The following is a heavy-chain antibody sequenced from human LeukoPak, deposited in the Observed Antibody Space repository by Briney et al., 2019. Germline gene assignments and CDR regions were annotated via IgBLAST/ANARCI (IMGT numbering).Heavy chain of an antibody. J-gene: IGHJ4*02. CDR2: IYYSGSA. CDR1: GGSVNSGTYY. Sequence: SETLSLTCTVSGGSVNSGTYYWSWIRQPPGKGLEWIGNIYYSGSAYYNPSLKSRVTMSVDTSKNQFSLKLSSVTAADTAVYSWARNPIVTSAWYYFDYWAREPWSPSPQ. D-gene: IGHD2-2*01. V-gene: IGHV4-39*07. CDR3: ARNPIVTSAWYYFDY.